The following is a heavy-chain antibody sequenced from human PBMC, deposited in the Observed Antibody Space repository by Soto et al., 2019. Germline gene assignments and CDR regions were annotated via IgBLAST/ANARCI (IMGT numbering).Heavy chain of an antibody. CDR2: ISGSGAST. V-gene: IGHV3-23*01. D-gene: IGHD6-19*01. J-gene: IGHJ4*02. Sequence: EVQLLESGGGLVQPGGSLRLSCAASGFTFSSYAMRWVRQAPGKGLEWVSAISGSGASTYYADSVKGRFTISRDNSKNMLYLQMNSLRAADTAVYYFAKSSGYSSGWYLYWGQGTLVTVSS. CDR1: GFTFSSYA. CDR3: AKSSGYSSGWYLY.